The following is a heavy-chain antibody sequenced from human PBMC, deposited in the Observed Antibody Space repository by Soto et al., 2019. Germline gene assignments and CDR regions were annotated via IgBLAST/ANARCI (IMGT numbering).Heavy chain of an antibody. CDR3: ARASRFLEWFYYWYFDL. J-gene: IGHJ2*01. V-gene: IGHV4-59*01. Sequence: QVQLQESGPGLVKPSETLSLTCTVSGGSISSYYWSWIRQPPGKGLEWIGYIYYSGSTNYNPSLKSRVTISVDTSKNQFSLKLSSVTAADTAVYYCARASRFLEWFYYWYFDLWGRGTLVTVSS. D-gene: IGHD3-3*01. CDR2: IYYSGST. CDR1: GGSISSYY.